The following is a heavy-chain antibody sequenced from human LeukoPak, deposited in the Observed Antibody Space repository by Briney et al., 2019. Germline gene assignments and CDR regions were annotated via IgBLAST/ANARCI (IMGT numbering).Heavy chain of an antibody. J-gene: IGHJ6*03. D-gene: IGHD2-2*02. CDR1: GGSISSYY. Sequence: SETLSLTCTVSGGSISSYYWSWLRQPPGKVLEWVGYIYYGGSTNYNPSLKSRVTISVDTSKNQFSLKLSSVTAADTAVYYCARGRGYCSSTSCYTYLVGFYYYYYMDVWGKGTTVTVSS. CDR2: IYYGGST. CDR3: ARGRGYCSSTSCYTYLVGFYYYYYMDV. V-gene: IGHV4-59*01.